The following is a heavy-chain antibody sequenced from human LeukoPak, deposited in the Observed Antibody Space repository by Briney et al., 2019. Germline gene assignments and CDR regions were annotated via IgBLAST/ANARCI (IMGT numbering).Heavy chain of an antibody. Sequence: SETLSLTCTVSGGSISSYYWSWIRQPPGKGLEWIGYIYYSGSTNYNPSLKSRVTISVDTSKNQFSLKLSSVTAADTAVYYCARELRLERSNLWWFDPWGQGTLVTVSS. CDR1: GGSISSYY. V-gene: IGHV4-59*01. J-gene: IGHJ5*02. CDR3: ARELRLERSNLWWFDP. D-gene: IGHD1-1*01. CDR2: IYYSGST.